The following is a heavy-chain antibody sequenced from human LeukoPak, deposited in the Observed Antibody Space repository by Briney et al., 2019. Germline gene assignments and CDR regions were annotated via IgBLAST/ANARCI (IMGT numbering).Heavy chain of an antibody. V-gene: IGHV1-2*02. CDR1: GYTFTGYY. Sequence: GASVKVSCKASGYTFTGYYMHWVRQAPGQGLEWMGWINPNSGDTNYAQKFQGRVTMTRDTSIRTAYLKLSGLRSDDTAVYYCAKNPYEYYFDYWGQGTLVTVSS. CDR2: INPNSGDT. D-gene: IGHD5-12*01. CDR3: AKNPYEYYFDY. J-gene: IGHJ4*02.